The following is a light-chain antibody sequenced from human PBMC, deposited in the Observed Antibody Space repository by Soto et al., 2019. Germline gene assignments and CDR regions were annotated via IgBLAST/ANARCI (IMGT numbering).Light chain of an antibody. CDR2: SVS. J-gene: IGKJ4*01. V-gene: IGKV1-27*01. CDR3: QRTYNAPLT. Sequence: DIQVTQSPSSLSASVGDRVTVTCRVSQGISSYLSWYRQKPGRVPSLLIYSVSNLRSVVPSRFSGIGFGTVFSFTVFILHPEDVATYYDQRTYNAPLTFGGGTKVDIK. CDR1: QGISSY.